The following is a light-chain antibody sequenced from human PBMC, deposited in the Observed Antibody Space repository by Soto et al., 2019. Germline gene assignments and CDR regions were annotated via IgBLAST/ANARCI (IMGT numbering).Light chain of an antibody. Sequence: DIQMTQSPSTLPGSVEDRVTITCLASQTISSWLAWYQQKPGKAPKLLIYKASTLKSGVPSRFSGSGSGTEFTLTISSLQPDDFATYYCQHYNSYSEAFGQGTKVDIK. CDR1: QTISSW. CDR3: QHYNSYSEA. CDR2: KAS. J-gene: IGKJ1*01. V-gene: IGKV1-5*03.